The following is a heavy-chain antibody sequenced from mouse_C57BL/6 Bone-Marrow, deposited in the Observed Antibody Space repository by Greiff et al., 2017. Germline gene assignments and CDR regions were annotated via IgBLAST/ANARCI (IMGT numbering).Heavy chain of an antibody. CDR3: ARAGQLGRGYDY. D-gene: IGHD4-1*02. V-gene: IGHV1-55*01. CDR1: GYTFTSYW. Sequence: QVQLQQPGAELVKPGASVKMSCKASGYTFTSYWITWVKQRPGQGLEWIGDIDPTSGRTNYNEKFKSKAILTVDTSSNTAYMQLSSLTSEDSAVFYCARAGQLGRGYDYWGQGTTLTVSS. CDR2: IDPTSGRT. J-gene: IGHJ2*01.